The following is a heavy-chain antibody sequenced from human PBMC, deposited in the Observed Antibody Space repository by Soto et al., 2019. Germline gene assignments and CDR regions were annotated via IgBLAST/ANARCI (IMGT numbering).Heavy chain of an antibody. D-gene: IGHD2-21*02. CDR1: GYTFTNYG. V-gene: IGHV1-18*01. CDR2: TSAYNGNT. J-gene: IGHJ5*02. Sequence: ASVKVSCKTSGYTFTNYGISWVRQAPGRGLEWLGWTSAYNGNTNYAQKFQDRVTMTTDTSTSTAYMELRSLRSDDTAVYYCARGGGDYWFDPWGQGTLVTVSS. CDR3: ARGGGDYWFDP.